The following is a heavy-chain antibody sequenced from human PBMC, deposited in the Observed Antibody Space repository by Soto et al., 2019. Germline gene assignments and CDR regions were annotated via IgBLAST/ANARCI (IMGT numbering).Heavy chain of an antibody. J-gene: IGHJ3*02. V-gene: IGHV3-73*01. CDR1: GFNFSGSA. D-gene: IGHD4-17*01. CDR3: TSQIDYGDYDDAFDI. CDR2: IRSKANSYAT. Sequence: PGGPLRLSCAASGFNFSGSAMHWVRQATGKGLEWVGRIRSKANSYATAYAASVKGRFTISRDDSKNTAYMQMNSLKTEDTAVYYCTSQIDYGDYDDAFDIWGQGTMVTVS.